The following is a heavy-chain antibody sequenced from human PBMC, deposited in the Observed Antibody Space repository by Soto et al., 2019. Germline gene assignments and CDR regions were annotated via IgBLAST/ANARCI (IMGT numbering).Heavy chain of an antibody. V-gene: IGHV3-9*01. CDR2: ISWNSGNI. Sequence: EVQLVESGGGLVQPGRSLRLSCGASGFTFDDYAMHWVRQAPGKGLEWVSSISWNSGNIGYADSVKGRFSISRHNAKNSLYLQMNSLRPEDTSLYYCAKGSTTTNFYYFEYWGQGTLVTVSS. CDR1: GFTFDDYA. J-gene: IGHJ4*02. D-gene: IGHD1-26*01. CDR3: AKGSTTTNFYYFEY.